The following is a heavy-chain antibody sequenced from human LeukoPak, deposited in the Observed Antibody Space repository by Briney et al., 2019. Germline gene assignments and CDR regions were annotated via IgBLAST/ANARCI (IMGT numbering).Heavy chain of an antibody. CDR2: ISGSGGST. D-gene: IGHD4-11*01. V-gene: IGHV3-23*01. CDR1: GFTFSSYA. Sequence: GGSLRLSCAASGFTFSSYAMSGVRQAPGKGLEWVLAISGSGGSTYYADSVKGRFTISRDNSKNTLYLQMNSLRAEDTAVYYCAKDGVYSNYGYWGQGNLVTVSS. CDR3: AKDGVYSNYGY. J-gene: IGHJ4*02.